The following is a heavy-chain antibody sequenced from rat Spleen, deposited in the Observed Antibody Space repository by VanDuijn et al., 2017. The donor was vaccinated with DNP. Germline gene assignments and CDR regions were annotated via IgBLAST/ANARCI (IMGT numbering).Heavy chain of an antibody. Sequence: EVRLVESGGGLVQPGRSLKLSCAASGFTFSDYNMAWVRQAPKKGLEWVATIIFDGRPTYYRDSVKGRFTIYRENARSILYLQMDSLRSDDTATYYCARSGRYGGHWFAYWGQGTLVTVSS. V-gene: IGHV5-7*01. D-gene: IGHD1-1*01. CDR1: GFTFSDYN. CDR3: ARSGRYGGHWFAY. CDR2: IIFDGRPT. J-gene: IGHJ3*01.